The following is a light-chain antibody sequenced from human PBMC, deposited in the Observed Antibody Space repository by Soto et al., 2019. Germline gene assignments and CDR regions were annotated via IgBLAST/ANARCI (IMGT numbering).Light chain of an antibody. J-gene: IGKJ1*01. CDR3: QQYFRWPPLT. CDR1: QSVSTD. CDR2: GAS. V-gene: IGKV3-15*01. Sequence: EVLVTQSPATLSVSPGEGVTLSCRASQSVSTDLAWYQQKPGPAPRLLIYGASIRAIGVPDRLSGSGSGTDFTLTSSSLQSEDSAIYYCQQYFRWPPLTFGQGPKVEV.